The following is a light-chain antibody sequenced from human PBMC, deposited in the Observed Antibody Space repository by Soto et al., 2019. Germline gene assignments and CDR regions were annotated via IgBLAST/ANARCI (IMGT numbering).Light chain of an antibody. CDR1: HDVSRN. CDR3: QQYNSMLS. CDR2: DAS. Sequence: DIQMTQSPSSLSASEGDRVTITCQSSHDVSRNLNWFQQKPGEAPQLLIYDASNLERGVPSRFSGSGSGTDFTLTLSSLPPEDVATYYCQQYNSMLSFGGGTEVEIK. J-gene: IGKJ4*01. V-gene: IGKV1-33*01.